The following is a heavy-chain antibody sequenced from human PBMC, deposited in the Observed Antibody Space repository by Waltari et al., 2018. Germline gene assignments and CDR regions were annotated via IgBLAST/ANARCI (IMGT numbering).Heavy chain of an antibody. J-gene: IGHJ5*02. CDR3: APVRPHANSWFIDSYAA. CDR1: GFSLTTTGVG. CDR2: IYWNDDK. V-gene: IGHV2-5*01. Sequence: QITLKESGPTLVKPTQTLTLTCTFSGFSLTTTGVGVGWIRQPPGKALECLALIYWNDDKRYSPGLKRSRCITQDTTRSQVVLTITDMDPVDTATYHCAPVRPHANSWFIDSYAAWGQGTVVTVSS. D-gene: IGHD2-2*01.